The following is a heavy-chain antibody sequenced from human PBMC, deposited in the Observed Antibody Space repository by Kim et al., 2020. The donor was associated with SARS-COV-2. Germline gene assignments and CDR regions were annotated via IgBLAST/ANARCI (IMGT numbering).Heavy chain of an antibody. CDR1: GLAFSGHW. V-gene: IGHV3-74*01. D-gene: IGHD5-12*01. Sequence: GGSLRLSCAASGLAFSGHWMHWVSQAPGKGLVWVSRINSDGSSANYADSVKGRFTISRDKAKSNLYLQMNSLRAEDTAVYYCARVGFAGYSGYHFDYWG. J-gene: IGHJ4*01. CDR2: INSDGSSA. CDR3: ARVGFAGYSGYHFDY.